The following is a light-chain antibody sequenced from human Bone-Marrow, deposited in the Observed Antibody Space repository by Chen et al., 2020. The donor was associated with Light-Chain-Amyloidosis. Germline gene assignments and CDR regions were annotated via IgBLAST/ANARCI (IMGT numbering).Light chain of an antibody. CDR3: QTWATGIRV. CDR2: LNSDGRH. Sequence: QLVLTQSPSASASLGASFTLTCTLCSGRTYYDIAWHQQQPGKGPRYLMKLNSDGRHSRGDGVPDRFSGSSSGDERYLTISSLQSDDEADYYCQTWATGIRVFGGGTKLTVL. V-gene: IGLV4-69*01. J-gene: IGLJ3*02. CDR1: SGRTYYD.